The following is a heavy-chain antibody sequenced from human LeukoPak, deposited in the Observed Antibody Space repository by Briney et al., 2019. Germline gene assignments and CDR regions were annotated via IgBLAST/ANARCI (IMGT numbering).Heavy chain of an antibody. D-gene: IGHD3-3*01. CDR3: AKSGYYSYYYGMDV. CDR1: GFTFSSYA. V-gene: IGHV3-23*01. Sequence: GGSLRLSCAASGFTFSSYAMSWVRQAPGKGLEWVSAISGSGGSTYYADSAKGRFTISRDNSKNTLYLQMNSLRAEDTAVYYCAKSGYYSYYYGMDVWGQGTTVTVSS. CDR2: ISGSGGST. J-gene: IGHJ6*02.